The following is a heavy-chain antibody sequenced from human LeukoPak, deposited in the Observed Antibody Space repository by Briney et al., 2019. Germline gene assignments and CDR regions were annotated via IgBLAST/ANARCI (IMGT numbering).Heavy chain of an antibody. CDR1: GFTFSSYE. CDR3: AELGITMIGGV. D-gene: IGHD3-10*02. Sequence: LPGGSLRLSCAASGFTFSSYEMNWVRQAPGKGLEWVPYISSSGSTIYYADSVKGRFTISRDNAKNSLYLQMNSLRAEDTAVYYCAELGITMIGGVWGKGTTVTISS. V-gene: IGHV3-48*03. J-gene: IGHJ6*04. CDR2: ISSSGSTI.